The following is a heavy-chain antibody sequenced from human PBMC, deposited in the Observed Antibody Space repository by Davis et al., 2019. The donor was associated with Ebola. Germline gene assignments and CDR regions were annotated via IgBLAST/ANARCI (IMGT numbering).Heavy chain of an antibody. D-gene: IGHD2-2*02. CDR3: ARDDCSSTSCYRGLGYYYYYMDV. Sequence: ASVKVSCKASGYTFTSYGISWVRQAPGQGLEWMGWISAYNGNTNYAQKLQGRVTMTTDTSTSTAYMELRSLRSDDTAVYYCARDDCSSTSCYRGLGYYYYYMDVWGKGTTVTVSS. CDR2: ISAYNGNT. J-gene: IGHJ6*03. CDR1: GYTFTSYG. V-gene: IGHV1-18*04.